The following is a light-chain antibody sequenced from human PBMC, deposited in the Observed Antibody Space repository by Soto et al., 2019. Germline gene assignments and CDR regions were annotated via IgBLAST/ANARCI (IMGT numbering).Light chain of an antibody. CDR3: AAWDDSLVV. J-gene: IGLJ2*01. Sequence: QSALTQPASVSGSPGQSVTISCTGTSRDIGAYDYVSWYQQHPGGVPKLLIYDVSSRPSGVSSRFSGSKSGNTASLAISGLRSEDDADYYCAAWDDSLVVFGGGTKLTVL. CDR2: DVS. V-gene: IGLV2-14*03. CDR1: SRDIGAYDY.